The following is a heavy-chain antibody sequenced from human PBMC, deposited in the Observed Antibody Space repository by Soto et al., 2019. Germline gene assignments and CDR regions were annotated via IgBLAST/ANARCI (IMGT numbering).Heavy chain of an antibody. CDR2: VYHSWST. CDR3: ARFGTSPNGNWFDP. J-gene: IGHJ5*02. Sequence: SETLSLTCTVSGGSISSDYWNRIRQPPGKGLEWIGYVYHSWSTKYNPSLKSRVTISVDTSKNQLSLKLNSVTAADTAVYYCARFGTSPNGNWFDPWGQGTLVTVSS. CDR1: GGSISSDY. V-gene: IGHV4-59*01. D-gene: IGHD3-10*01.